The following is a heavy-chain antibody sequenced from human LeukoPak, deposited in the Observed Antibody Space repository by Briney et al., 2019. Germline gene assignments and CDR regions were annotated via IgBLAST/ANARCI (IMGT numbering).Heavy chain of an antibody. Sequence: PGGSLRLSGAASGFTFSSYAMSWVRQAPGNWLEWVSAISGGGGVTSYAASVKSRFTISRDNSKDALYLQMNSLRAEDMAVYYCAKDPRVATSGIFDSWGQGTLVTVSS. CDR1: GFTFSSYA. CDR2: ISGGGGVT. V-gene: IGHV3-23*01. D-gene: IGHD5-12*01. J-gene: IGHJ4*02. CDR3: AKDPRVATSGIFDS.